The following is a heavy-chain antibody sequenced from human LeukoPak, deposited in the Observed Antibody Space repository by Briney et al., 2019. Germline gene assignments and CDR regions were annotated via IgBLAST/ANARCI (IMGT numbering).Heavy chain of an antibody. V-gene: IGHV4-30-4*01. D-gene: IGHD3-10*01. CDR2: IFYSGTT. J-gene: IGHJ4*02. CDR3: ARTYGSGSYYSLDQ. Sequence: SETLSLTCTVSGGSISNGDYYWSWIRQPPGKGLEWIGYIFYSGTTYYNPSLKSRVTISVDTSKNQFSLKLSSVTAADTAVYYCARTYGSGSYYSLDQWGQGTLVTVSS. CDR1: GGSISNGDYY.